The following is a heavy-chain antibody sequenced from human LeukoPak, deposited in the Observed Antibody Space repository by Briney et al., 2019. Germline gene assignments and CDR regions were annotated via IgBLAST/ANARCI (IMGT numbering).Heavy chain of an antibody. D-gene: IGHD4-23*01. V-gene: IGHV3-21*01. CDR1: GFSFSNYN. CDR3: ARDYGGSSPFDY. CDR2: ITSTSSYI. J-gene: IGHJ4*02. Sequence: GGSLRLSCAASGFSFSNYNMNWVRQAPGKGLEWVSSITSTSSYIYYADSVRGRFTISRDNAKNSLYLQMNSLRAEDTAVYYCARDYGGSSPFDYWGQGTLVTVSS.